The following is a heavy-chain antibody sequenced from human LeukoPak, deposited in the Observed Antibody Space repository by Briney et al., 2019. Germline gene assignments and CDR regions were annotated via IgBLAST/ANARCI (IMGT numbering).Heavy chain of an antibody. CDR1: GSTFSSYG. J-gene: IGHJ4*02. Sequence: GGSLRLSCAASGSTFSSYGMHWVRQAPGKGLEWVAVIWYDGSNKYYADSVKGRFTISRDNSKNTLYLQMNSLRAEDTAVYYCARGPAYYYDSSGYYYDFDYWGQGTPVTVSS. V-gene: IGHV3-33*01. D-gene: IGHD3-22*01. CDR3: ARGPAYYYDSSGYYYDFDY. CDR2: IWYDGSNK.